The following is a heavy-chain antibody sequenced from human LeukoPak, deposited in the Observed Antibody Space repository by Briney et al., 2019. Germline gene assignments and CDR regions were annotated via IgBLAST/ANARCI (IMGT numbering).Heavy chain of an antibody. CDR2: IYTSGST. V-gene: IGHV4-4*07. D-gene: IGHD4-17*01. Sequence: PSETLSLTCTVSGGSISSYYWSWIRQPAGKGLEWIGRIYTSGSTNYHPSLKSRVTMSVDTSKNQFSLKLSSVTAADTDVYYCAGDHGDRWKYSIWAYLDPWGQGTPVTVSS. J-gene: IGHJ5*02. CDR3: AGDHGDRWKYSIWAYLDP. CDR1: GGSISSYY.